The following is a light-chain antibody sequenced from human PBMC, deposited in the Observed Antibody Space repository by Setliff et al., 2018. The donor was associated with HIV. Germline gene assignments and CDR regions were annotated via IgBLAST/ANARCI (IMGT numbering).Light chain of an antibody. V-gene: IGLV1-44*01. CDR1: SSNIGSNS. Sequence: QSVLTQPPSASGTPGQRVTISCSGSSSNIGSNSVNWYQQLPGTAPKLLIYSNDHRPSGVPDRFSGSKSGTSASLAISGLQPEDEADYCCAAWDDSLNGHVFGTGTKVTVL. J-gene: IGLJ1*01. CDR3: AAWDDSLNGHV. CDR2: SND.